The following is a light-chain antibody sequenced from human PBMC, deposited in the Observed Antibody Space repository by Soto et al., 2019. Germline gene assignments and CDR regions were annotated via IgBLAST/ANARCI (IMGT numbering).Light chain of an antibody. Sequence: DIQMTQSPSSLSASVGDRVTITCRASQSISSYLNWYQQKPGKAPKLLIYAASSLQSGVPSRFSGSGSGTDFTLPITSLQPEDFATYYCQQSYSTPPRTFGQGTKLEIK. V-gene: IGKV1-39*01. J-gene: IGKJ2*01. CDR3: QQSYSTPPRT. CDR2: AAS. CDR1: QSISSY.